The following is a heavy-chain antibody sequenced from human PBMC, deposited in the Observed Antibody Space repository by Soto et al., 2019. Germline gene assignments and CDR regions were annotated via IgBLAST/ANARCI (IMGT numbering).Heavy chain of an antibody. CDR3: ARGSLTYYYGSGSYPPTYYYYYYMDV. J-gene: IGHJ6*03. CDR2: MNPNSGNT. D-gene: IGHD3-10*01. CDR1: GYTFTSYD. V-gene: IGHV1-8*01. Sequence: ASVKVSCKASGYTFTSYDINWVRQATGQGLEWMGWMNPNSGNTGYAQKFQGRVTMTRNTSISTAYMELSSLRSEDTAVYYCARGSLTYYYGSGSYPPTYYYYYYMDVWGKGTTVTAP.